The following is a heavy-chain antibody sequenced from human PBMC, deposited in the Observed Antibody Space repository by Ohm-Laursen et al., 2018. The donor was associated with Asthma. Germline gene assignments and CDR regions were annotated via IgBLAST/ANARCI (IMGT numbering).Heavy chain of an antibody. CDR3: AKDLGTVTKGYFDY. J-gene: IGHJ4*02. CDR1: GLTFSTYA. D-gene: IGHD4-17*01. V-gene: IGHV3-23*01. CDR2: ISGSGGTT. Sequence: SLRLSCAASGLTFSTYAMNWVRQAPGQGLEWVSVISGSGGTTYYADSVEGRFTISRDNSKNTMYLQMNSLRAEDTAVYYRAKDLGTVTKGYFDYWGQGTLVTVSS.